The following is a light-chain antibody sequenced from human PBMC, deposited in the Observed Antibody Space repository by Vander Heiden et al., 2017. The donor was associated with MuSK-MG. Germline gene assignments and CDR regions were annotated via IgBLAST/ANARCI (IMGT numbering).Light chain of an antibody. CDR3: SSDTSSSTVV. CDR2: DVS. V-gene: IGLV2-14*03. CDR1: CSDVGGDNY. J-gene: IGLJ2*01. Sequence: QSTLTQPASVSGSPGQSFTISCTGTCSDVGGDNYVYWYQRPPWNSPILMVYDVSNRPAGVASRFSGSKSVTTASMTISVLQAEEEADYYCSSDTSSSTVVFGGGTKLTVL.